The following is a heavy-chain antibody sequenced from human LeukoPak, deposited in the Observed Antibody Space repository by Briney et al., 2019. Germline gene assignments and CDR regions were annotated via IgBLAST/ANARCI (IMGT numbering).Heavy chain of an antibody. CDR2: IYYSGST. CDR1: GGSISSYY. Sequence: SETLSLTCTVSGGSISSYYWSWIRQPPGKGLEWIGYIYYSGSTNYNPSLKSRVTISVDTSKNQFSLKLSSVTAADTAVYYCSRVDLYCSSTSCYVWFDPWGQGTLVTVSS. V-gene: IGHV4-59*01. CDR3: SRVDLYCSSTSCYVWFDP. J-gene: IGHJ5*02. D-gene: IGHD2-2*01.